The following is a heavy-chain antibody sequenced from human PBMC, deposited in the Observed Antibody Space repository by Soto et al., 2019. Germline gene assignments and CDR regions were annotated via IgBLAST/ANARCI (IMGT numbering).Heavy chain of an antibody. CDR1: GYSISSGFY. D-gene: IGHD5-12*01. CDR3: AREWAVSKVAPGFN. Sequence: SETLSLTCDVSGYSISSGFYWGWIRQPPGKGLEWIGSVYPSGTSYSNPSLRSRVTISVDTSKNQFSLRMNYVTAADTAVYYCAREWAVSKVAPGFNWGQGTLVTVSS. J-gene: IGHJ4*02. V-gene: IGHV4-38-2*02. CDR2: VYPSGTS.